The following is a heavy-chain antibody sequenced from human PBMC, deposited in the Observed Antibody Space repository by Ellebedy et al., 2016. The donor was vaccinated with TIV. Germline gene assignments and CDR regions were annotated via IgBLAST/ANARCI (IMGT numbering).Heavy chain of an antibody. V-gene: IGHV4-59*01. CDR3: ARGRGSSYDLPLQH. CDR2: IYNSGRT. CDR1: GGSIRRDY. D-gene: IGHD5-18*01. J-gene: IGHJ1*01. Sequence: SETLSLXCTVSGGSIRRDYWSWIRQSPGKRLEWIGYIYNSGRTTYNPSLESRVTISVDTSKNQFSLKLRSVTAADTAVYYCARGRGSSYDLPLQHWGQGTLVTVSS.